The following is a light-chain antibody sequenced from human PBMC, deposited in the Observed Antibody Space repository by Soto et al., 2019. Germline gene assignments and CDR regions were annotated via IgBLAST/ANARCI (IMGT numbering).Light chain of an antibody. CDR1: SSDVGGYNY. J-gene: IGLJ1*01. CDR3: CSYTDSRTHI. Sequence: QSVLAQPASVSGSPGQSITISCTGTSSDVGGYNYVSWYQQHTGKAPKLIIFEVSYRPSGISNRFSASKSGDTASLTISGLQADDEADYYCCSYTDSRTHICXSGTKV. V-gene: IGLV2-14*01. CDR2: EVS.